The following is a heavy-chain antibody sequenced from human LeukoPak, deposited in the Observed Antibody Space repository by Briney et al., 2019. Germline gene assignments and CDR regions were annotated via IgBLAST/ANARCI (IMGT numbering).Heavy chain of an antibody. CDR2: IYYTGST. CDR3: ARRAVAGTFDY. Sequence: PSQTVSLTCIVSGGSISSGDYYWSWIRQPPGKGLEFIGYIYYTGSTYYNPSLKSRITISVDTSKNQFSLKLSSVTAADTAVYYCARRAVAGTFDYWGQGTLVTVSS. D-gene: IGHD6-19*01. V-gene: IGHV4-30-4*08. J-gene: IGHJ4*02. CDR1: GGSISSGDYY.